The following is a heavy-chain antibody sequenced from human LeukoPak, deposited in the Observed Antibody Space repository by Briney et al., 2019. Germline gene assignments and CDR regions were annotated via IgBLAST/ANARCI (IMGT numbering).Heavy chain of an antibody. CDR2: ISYDGSNK. D-gene: IGHD4-17*01. Sequence: PGGSLRLSCAASGFTFSSYAMHWARQAPGKGLEWVAVISYDGSNKYYADSVKGRFTISRDNSKNTLYLQMNSLRAEDTAVYYCAREGSVYGDGMDVWGQGTTVTVSS. CDR3: AREGSVYGDGMDV. CDR1: GFTFSSYA. J-gene: IGHJ6*02. V-gene: IGHV3-30-3*01.